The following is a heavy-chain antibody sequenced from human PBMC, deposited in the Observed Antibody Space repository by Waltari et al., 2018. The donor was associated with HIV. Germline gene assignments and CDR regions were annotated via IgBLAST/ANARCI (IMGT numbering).Heavy chain of an antibody. D-gene: IGHD3-22*01. Sequence: QVQLQESGPGLVQPSGPLSLTCAVSGGSISSSKWWRWVRQPPGKGLEWIGEIYHSGSTNYNPSLKSRVTISVDKSKNQFSLKLSSGTAADTAVYYCAREKLWLARGYFDYWGQGTLVTVSS. V-gene: IGHV4-4*02. CDR2: IYHSGST. CDR3: AREKLWLARGYFDY. J-gene: IGHJ4*02. CDR1: GGSISSSKW.